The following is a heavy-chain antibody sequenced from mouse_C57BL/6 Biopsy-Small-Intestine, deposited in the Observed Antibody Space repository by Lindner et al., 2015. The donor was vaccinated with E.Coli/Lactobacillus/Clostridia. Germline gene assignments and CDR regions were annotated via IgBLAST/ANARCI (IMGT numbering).Heavy chain of an antibody. V-gene: IGHV5-17*01. CDR3: ARMGGSITTVIARYFDV. J-gene: IGHJ1*03. Sequence: VQLQESGGGLVKPGGSLKLSCAASGFTFSDYGMHWVRQAPEKGLEWVAYISSGSSTIYYTDTLKGRFTISRDNAKNTLFLQMTSLRSEDTAMYYCARMGGSITTVIARYFDVWGTGTTVTVSS. D-gene: IGHD1-1*01. CDR1: GFTFSDYG. CDR2: ISSGSSTI.